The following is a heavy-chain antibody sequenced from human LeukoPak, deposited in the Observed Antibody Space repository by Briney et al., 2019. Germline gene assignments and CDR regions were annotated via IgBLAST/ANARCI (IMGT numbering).Heavy chain of an antibody. CDR2: TSRSEST. D-gene: IGHD6-13*01. Sequence: SETLSLTCAVYGGSFSDTYWSWIRQPPGKGLEWVGETSRSESTHYNPSLESRVSISMDTSKNQFSLNLRSATAADTAVYYCARGAAADYWGQGTLVTVSS. V-gene: IGHV4-34*01. CDR1: GGSFSDTY. J-gene: IGHJ4*02. CDR3: ARGAAADY.